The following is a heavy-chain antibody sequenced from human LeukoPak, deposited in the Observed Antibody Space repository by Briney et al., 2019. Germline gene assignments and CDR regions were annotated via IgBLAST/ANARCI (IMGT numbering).Heavy chain of an antibody. CDR3: AARDIVATGRQNDY. V-gene: IGHV3-23*01. J-gene: IGHJ4*02. Sequence: PGGSLRLSCAASGFTFSSYGMSWVRQAPGKGLEWVSAISGSGGSTYYADSVKGRFTISRDNSKNTLYLQMNSLRAEDTAVYYCAARDIVATGRQNDYWGQGTLVTVSS. CDR1: GFTFSSYG. CDR2: ISGSGGST. D-gene: IGHD5-12*01.